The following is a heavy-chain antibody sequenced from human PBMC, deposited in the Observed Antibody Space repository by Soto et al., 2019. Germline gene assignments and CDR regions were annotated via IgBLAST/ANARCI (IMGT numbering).Heavy chain of an antibody. Sequence: EVQLVESGGGLVQPGESLRLSCAASGFTFSSYSLNWVRQAPGKGLEWISYISTSSSNIYYADCVKGRFTISRYNGHNSQYLQLISLRDVHIAVHYLALNSDSNAIAREAIDTWSQGTMVIVTS. V-gene: IGHV3-48*02. J-gene: IGHJ3*02. CDR2: ISTSSSNI. D-gene: IGHD5-18*01. CDR3: ALNSDSNAIAREAIDT. CDR1: GFTFSSYS.